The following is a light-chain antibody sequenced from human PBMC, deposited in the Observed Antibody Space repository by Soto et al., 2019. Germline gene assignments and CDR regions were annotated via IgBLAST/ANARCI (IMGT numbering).Light chain of an antibody. Sequence: QSLLTQPASVSGSPGQSITISCTGTSSDVGGYNYVSWYQQHPGKAPKLMIYDVSNRPSGVSNRFSGSKSGNSASLTISGLQAEYEADHYCSSYTSSSTVVFGGGTKVTVL. J-gene: IGLJ2*01. CDR1: SSDVGGYNY. CDR2: DVS. V-gene: IGLV2-14*01. CDR3: SSYTSSSTVV.